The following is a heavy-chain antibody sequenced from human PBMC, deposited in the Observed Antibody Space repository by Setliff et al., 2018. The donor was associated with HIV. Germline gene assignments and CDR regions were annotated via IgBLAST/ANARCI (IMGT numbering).Heavy chain of an antibody. CDR2: IYHSGNT. D-gene: IGHD6-13*01. CDR3: ARSVAGTLVWSL. V-gene: IGHV4-38-2*01. CDR1: GYSISSGYY. Sequence: SETLSLTCAVSGYSISSGYYWGWIRQPPGKGLEWIGGIYHSGNTYYNPSLKSRATISVDTSKNQFSLKLSSVTAADTAVYYCARSVAGTLVWSLWGQGTLVTVSS. J-gene: IGHJ4*02.